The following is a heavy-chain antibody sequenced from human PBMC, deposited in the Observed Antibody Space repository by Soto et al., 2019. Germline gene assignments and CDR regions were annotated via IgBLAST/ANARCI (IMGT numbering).Heavy chain of an antibody. CDR1: GGSISSGGYY. CDR3: ARDLRDSSGYYLNDAFDI. CDR2: IYYSGST. Sequence: SETLALTCPFSGGSISSGGYYWSWIRQHPGKGLEWIGYIYYSGSTYYNPSLKSRVTISVDTSKNQFSLKLSSVTAADTAVYYCARDLRDSSGYYLNDAFDIWGQGTMVTVSS. J-gene: IGHJ3*02. D-gene: IGHD3-22*01. V-gene: IGHV4-31*03.